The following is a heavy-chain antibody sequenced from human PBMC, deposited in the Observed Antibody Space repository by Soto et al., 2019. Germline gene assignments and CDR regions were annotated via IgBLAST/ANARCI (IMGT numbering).Heavy chain of an antibody. CDR3: ARGPPGAVAGFFDY. CDR2: IYHSGST. V-gene: IGHV4-4*02. Sequence: SETLSLTCAVSGGSISSSNWWSWVRQPPGKGLEWIGEIYHSGSTNYNPSLKSRVTISVDKSKNQFSLKLSSVTAADTAVYYCARGPPGAVAGFFDYGGQGTLVTVSS. J-gene: IGHJ4*02. CDR1: GGSISSSNW. D-gene: IGHD6-19*01.